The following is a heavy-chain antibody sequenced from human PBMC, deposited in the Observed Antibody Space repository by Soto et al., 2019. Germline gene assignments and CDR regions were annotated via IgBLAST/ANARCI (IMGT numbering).Heavy chain of an antibody. V-gene: IGHV3-30-3*01. Sequence: QVQLVESGGGVVQPGRSLRLSCAASGFTFSSYAMHWVRQAPGKGLEWVAVISYDGSNKYYADSVKGRFTISRDNSKNTLYLQMNSLRAEDTAVYYCARDGDPLGYSYDHWGQGTLVTVSS. CDR2: ISYDGSNK. J-gene: IGHJ4*02. D-gene: IGHD5-18*01. CDR3: ARDGDPLGYSYDH. CDR1: GFTFSSYA.